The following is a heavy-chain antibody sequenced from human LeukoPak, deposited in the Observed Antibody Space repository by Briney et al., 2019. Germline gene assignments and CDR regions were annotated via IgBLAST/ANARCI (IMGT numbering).Heavy chain of an antibody. CDR3: ARYYCGPSSCPGVDF. Sequence: SETLSLTCTVSGGSISTVGYYRNWIRHHPGEGLEWIGYIAHNGNPYYNPSLKSRLPISLDTPKTQFSLTLRSMTAADTALYYCARYYCGPSSCPGVDFWGQGTLVTVSS. CDR1: GGSISTVGYY. CDR2: IAHNGNP. V-gene: IGHV4-31*03. D-gene: IGHD3-10*01. J-gene: IGHJ4*02.